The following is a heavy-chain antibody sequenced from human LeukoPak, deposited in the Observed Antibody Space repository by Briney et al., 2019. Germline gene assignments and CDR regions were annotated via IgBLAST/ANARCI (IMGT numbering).Heavy chain of an antibody. CDR1: GYTLTELS. V-gene: IGHV1-24*01. CDR2: FDPEDGET. J-gene: IGHJ1*01. D-gene: IGHD1-14*01. CDR3: ATSSLTEQTPTTSEYFQH. Sequence: ASVKVSCKVSGYTLTELSMHWVRQAPGKGLEWMGGFDPEDGETIYAQKFQGRVTMTEDTSTDTAYMELSSLRSEDTAVYYCATSSLTEQTPTTSEYFQHWSQGTLVTVSS.